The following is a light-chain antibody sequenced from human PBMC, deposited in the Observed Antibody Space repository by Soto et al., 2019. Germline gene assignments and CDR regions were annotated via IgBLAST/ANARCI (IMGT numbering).Light chain of an antibody. Sequence: DIQMTQSPPTLSASVGDRVTITCRASQTISSSLAWYQHKPGKAPKLLIFDATTLQSGVPSRFSGSGFGTEFTLTITGLQPDDFATYYCQQHNDYTPVTFGQGTKLEIK. CDR3: QQHNDYTPVT. V-gene: IGKV1-5*01. CDR2: DAT. J-gene: IGKJ2*01. CDR1: QTISSS.